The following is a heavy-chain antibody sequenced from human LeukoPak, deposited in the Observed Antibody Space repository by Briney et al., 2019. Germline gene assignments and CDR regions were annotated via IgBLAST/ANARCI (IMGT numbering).Heavy chain of an antibody. D-gene: IGHD2-15*01. CDR3: ARHRRYCSGGSCYGNWFDP. CDR1: GGSISSYY. J-gene: IGHJ5*02. CDR2: TYYSGST. V-gene: IGHV4-59*08. Sequence: SETLSLTCTVSGGSISSYYWSWIRQPPGKGLEWIGYTYYSGSTNYNPSLKSRVTISVGTSKNQFSLKLSSVTAADTAVYYCARHRRYCSGGSCYGNWFDPWGQGTLVTVSS.